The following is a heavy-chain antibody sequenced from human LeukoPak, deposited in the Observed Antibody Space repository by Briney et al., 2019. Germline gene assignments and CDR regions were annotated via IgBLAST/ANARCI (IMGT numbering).Heavy chain of an antibody. D-gene: IGHD3-16*01. J-gene: IGHJ6*03. Sequence: GGSLRLSCEASGFTFSTYNMNWVRQAPGKGLEWLSSITTDSRYLYYADSVRDRFTISRDNAKNSLYLQMNSLRAEDTAVYYCARDTYVRSYYAYYYYYMDVWGKGTPVTVSS. CDR2: ITTDSRYL. V-gene: IGHV3-21*01. CDR3: ARDTYVRSYYAYYYYYMDV. CDR1: GFTFSTYN.